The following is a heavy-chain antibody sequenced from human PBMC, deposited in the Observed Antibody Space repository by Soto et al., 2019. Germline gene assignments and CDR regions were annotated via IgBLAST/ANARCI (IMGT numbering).Heavy chain of an antibody. CDR3: TTVERYDYGVDS. CDR1: GFTFSNAW. CDR2: LKNKADGETT. J-gene: IGHJ5*01. Sequence: GGSLRLSCAASGFTFSNAWMSWVRQAPGKGLEWIGRLKNKADGETTNYAAPVSGRFTISRDDSENTLYLQMNGLKTEDTGIYYCTTVERYDYGVDSWGQGTLVTVSS. D-gene: IGHD4-17*01. V-gene: IGHV3-15*01.